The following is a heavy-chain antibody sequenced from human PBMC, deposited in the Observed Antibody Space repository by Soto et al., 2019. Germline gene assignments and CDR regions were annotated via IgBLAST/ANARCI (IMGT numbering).Heavy chain of an antibody. CDR3: ARSGAYSSSQFGLDV. D-gene: IGHD6-13*01. V-gene: IGHV1-69*01. CDR2: IVTVFGTA. CDR1: GGALNYNA. Sequence: QVQLVQSGADVKKPGSSVKVSCKASGGALNYNAFSWVRQAPGQGLEWIGGIVTVFGTANHAQKFQDRVTITADESTRTVYMELRRLTSADTAVYYCARSGAYSSSQFGLDVWGQGTTVTVTS. J-gene: IGHJ6*02.